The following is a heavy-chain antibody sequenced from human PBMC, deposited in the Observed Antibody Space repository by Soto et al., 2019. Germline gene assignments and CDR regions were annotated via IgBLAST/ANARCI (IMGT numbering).Heavy chain of an antibody. Sequence: SETLSLTCTVSGGSISSSSYYWGWIRQPPGKGLEWIGSIYYSGSTYHNPSLKSRVTISVDTSKNQFSLKLSSVTAADTAVYYCARLEGSSGWPYFDYWGQGTLVTVSS. CDR1: GGSISSSSYY. CDR2: IYYSGST. D-gene: IGHD6-19*01. J-gene: IGHJ4*02. V-gene: IGHV4-39*01. CDR3: ARLEGSSGWPYFDY.